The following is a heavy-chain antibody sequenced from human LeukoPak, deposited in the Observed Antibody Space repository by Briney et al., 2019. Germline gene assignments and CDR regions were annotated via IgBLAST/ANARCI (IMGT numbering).Heavy chain of an antibody. Sequence: GGSLRLSCAASGFTFSSYWMHWVRQAPGKGLVWVSRINSDGSSTSYADSVKGRFTISRDNAKNTLYLQMNSLRAEDTAVYYCARGDTVVVPPRTVTPDYWGQGTLVTVSS. CDR2: INSDGSST. CDR3: ARGDTVVVPPRTVTPDY. D-gene: IGHD2-2*01. J-gene: IGHJ4*02. CDR1: GFTFSSYW. V-gene: IGHV3-74*01.